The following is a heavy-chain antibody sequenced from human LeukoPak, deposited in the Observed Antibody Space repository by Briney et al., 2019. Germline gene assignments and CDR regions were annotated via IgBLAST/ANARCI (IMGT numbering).Heavy chain of an antibody. J-gene: IGHJ4*02. CDR2: IYYSGST. CDR1: GGSISSYY. Sequence: SETLSLTCTVSGGSISSYYWSWIRQPPGKGLEWIGYIYYSGSTNYNPSLKSRVTISVDTSKNQFSLKLSSVTAADTAVYYCARMGGPRCSSTSCLPYWGQGTLVTVSS. V-gene: IGHV4-59*01. D-gene: IGHD2-2*01. CDR3: ARMGGPRCSSTSCLPY.